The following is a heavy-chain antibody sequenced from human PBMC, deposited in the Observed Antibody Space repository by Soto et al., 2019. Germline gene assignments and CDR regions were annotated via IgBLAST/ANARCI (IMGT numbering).Heavy chain of an antibody. CDR2: ISGSGGST. CDR1: GFTFSSYA. Sequence: EVQLLESGGGLVQPGGSLRLSCAASGFTFSSYAMSWVRQAPGKGLEWVSAISGSGGSTYYAASVKGRFTISRDNSKNTLYLHMNRPRDEDTAVYYCAKAQREYQLLWPFWGQGTLVTVSS. D-gene: IGHD2-2*01. V-gene: IGHV3-23*01. J-gene: IGHJ4*02. CDR3: AKAQREYQLLWPF.